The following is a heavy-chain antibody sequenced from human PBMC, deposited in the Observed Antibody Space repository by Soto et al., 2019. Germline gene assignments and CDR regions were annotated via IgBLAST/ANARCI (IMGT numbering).Heavy chain of an antibody. CDR3: ARDDYYDSSGYTQNWFEP. J-gene: IGHJ5*02. V-gene: IGHV1-69*13. Sequence: SVKVSCKASGGTFSSYAISWVRQAPGQGLEWMGGIIPIFGTANYAQKFQGRVTITADESTSTAYMELSSLRSEDTAVYYCARDDYYDSSGYTQNWFEPLGKGNMVIVSS. CDR1: GGTFSSYA. D-gene: IGHD3-22*01. CDR2: IIPIFGTA.